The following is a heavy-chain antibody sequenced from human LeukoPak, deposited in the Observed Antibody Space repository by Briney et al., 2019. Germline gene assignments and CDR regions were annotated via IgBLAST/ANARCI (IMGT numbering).Heavy chain of an antibody. Sequence: LSLTCTVSGGSISTYYWSWVRQAPGKGLEWVAFISYDGSNEDYADSVTGRFTISRDNSKNTVYLQMNRLRAEDTAVYYCASKDNILTGYYWGALDYWGQGTLVTVSS. CDR3: ASKDNILTGYYWGALDY. CDR2: ISYDGSNE. J-gene: IGHJ4*02. V-gene: IGHV3-30*03. CDR1: GGSISTYY. D-gene: IGHD3-9*01.